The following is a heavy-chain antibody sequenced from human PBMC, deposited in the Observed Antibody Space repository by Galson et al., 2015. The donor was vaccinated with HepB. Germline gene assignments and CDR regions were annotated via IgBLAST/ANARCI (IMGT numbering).Heavy chain of an antibody. V-gene: IGHV4-39*07. J-gene: IGHJ2*01. CDR2: IYYSGST. CDR3: ARWFGELLGSFDL. D-gene: IGHD3-10*01. CDR1: GGSISSSSYY. Sequence: SETLSLTCTVSGGSISSSSYYWGWIRQPPGKGLEWIGSIYYSGSTYYNPSLKSRVTISVDTSKNQFSLKLSSVTAADTAVYYCARWFGELLGSFDLWGRGTLVTVSS.